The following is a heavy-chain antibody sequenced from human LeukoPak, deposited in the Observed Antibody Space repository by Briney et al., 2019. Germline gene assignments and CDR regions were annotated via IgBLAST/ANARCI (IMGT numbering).Heavy chain of an antibody. CDR2: INAGNGNT. Sequence: ASVKVSCKASGYTFTSYAMHWVRQAPGQRLEWMGWINAGNGNTKYSQKFQGRVTITRDTSASTAYMELSSLRSEDTAVYYCARGGSGSYEFDYWGQGTLVTVSS. CDR1: GYTFTSYA. V-gene: IGHV1-3*01. J-gene: IGHJ4*02. CDR3: ARGGSGSYEFDY. D-gene: IGHD3-10*01.